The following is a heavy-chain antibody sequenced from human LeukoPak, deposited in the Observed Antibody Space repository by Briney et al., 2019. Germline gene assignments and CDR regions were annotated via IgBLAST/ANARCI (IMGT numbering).Heavy chain of an antibody. D-gene: IGHD2-15*01. J-gene: IGHJ3*02. Sequence: SETLSLTCIVSGGSISSYYWSWIRQPPGKGLEWIGYIYYSGSTNYNPSLKSRVTISVDTSKNQFSLKLSSLTAADTAVYYCARVQGYCSGGSRYGSRYAFDIWGQGTMVTVSS. CDR1: GGSISSYY. CDR3: ARVQGYCSGGSRYGSRYAFDI. CDR2: IYYSGST. V-gene: IGHV4-59*01.